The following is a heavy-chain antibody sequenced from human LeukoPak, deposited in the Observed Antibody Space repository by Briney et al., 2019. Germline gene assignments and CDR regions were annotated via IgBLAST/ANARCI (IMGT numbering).Heavy chain of an antibody. CDR1: GFTFSTYA. CDR3: AKNRSYFDSGTYYRGLFDY. V-gene: IGHV3-23*01. D-gene: IGHD3-10*01. CDR2: ISGSGGYT. Sequence: GGSLRLSCAASGFTFSTYAMSWVRQAPGKGLEWVSAISGSGGYTYYADSVKGRFTISRDNSKNTLYLQMNSPRAEDTAVYYCAKNRSYFDSGTYYRGLFDYWGQGTLVTVSS. J-gene: IGHJ4*02.